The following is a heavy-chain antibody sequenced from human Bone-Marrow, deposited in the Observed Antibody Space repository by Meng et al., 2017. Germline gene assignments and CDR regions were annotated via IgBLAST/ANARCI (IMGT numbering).Heavy chain of an antibody. J-gene: IGHJ4*02. V-gene: IGHV1-2*05. Sequence: AAVKVSCKASGYTFPDYWLHWVRRAPGQGLEWMGRINPKSGDTHYAQRFKGRVTMTGDTSISPAYMELSVLSSDDTDMYYCARDEDISAAGKLFGDYWSQGTLVTVSS. D-gene: IGHD6-13*01. CDR2: INPKSGDT. CDR1: GYTFPDYW. CDR3: ARDEDISAAGKLFGDY.